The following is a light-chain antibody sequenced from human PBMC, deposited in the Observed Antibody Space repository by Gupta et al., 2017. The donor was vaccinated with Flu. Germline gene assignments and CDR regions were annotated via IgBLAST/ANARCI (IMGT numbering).Light chain of an antibody. CDR1: NIGSKS. J-gene: IGLJ2*01. Sequence: SYVLTQSPSVSVAPGQTARITCGGKNIGSKSVHWCQQKPGQAPVLVVYDNTDRLSGVPERFSGSNSGNTATLTISRVEAGDEADYYCQVWDSSSAQVVFGGGTKLTVL. CDR2: DNT. CDR3: QVWDSSSAQVV. V-gene: IGLV3-21*02.